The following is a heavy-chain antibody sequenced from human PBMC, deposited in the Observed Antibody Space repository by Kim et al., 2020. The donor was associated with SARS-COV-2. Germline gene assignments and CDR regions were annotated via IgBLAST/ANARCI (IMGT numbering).Heavy chain of an antibody. CDR3: ARVGYDYVWGSYRDYYYYYGMDV. CDR2: ISSSSSYT. V-gene: IGHV3-11*05. J-gene: IGHJ6*02. Sequence: GGSLRLSCAASGFTFSDYYMSWIRQAPGKGLEWVSYISSSSSYTNYADSVKGRFTISRDNAKNSLYLQMTSLRAEDTAVYYCARVGYDYVWGSYRDYYYYYGMDVWGPGTTVTVSS. D-gene: IGHD3-16*02. CDR1: GFTFSDYY.